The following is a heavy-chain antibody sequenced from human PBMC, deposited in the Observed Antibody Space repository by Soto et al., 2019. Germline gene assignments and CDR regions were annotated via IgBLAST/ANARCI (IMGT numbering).Heavy chain of an antibody. CDR1: GGSISSSSYY. Sequence: SETLSLTCTVSGGSISSSSYYWGWIRQPPGKGLEWIGSIYYSGSTYYNPSLKSRVTISVDTSKNQFSLKLSSVTAADTAVYYCARRATVTTHDYFDYWAQRTLVTVSS. V-gene: IGHV4-39*01. J-gene: IGHJ4*02. CDR2: IYYSGST. D-gene: IGHD4-17*01. CDR3: ARRATVTTHDYFDY.